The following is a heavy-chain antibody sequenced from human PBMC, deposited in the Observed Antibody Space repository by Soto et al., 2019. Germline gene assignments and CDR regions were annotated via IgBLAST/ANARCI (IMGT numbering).Heavy chain of an antibody. CDR1: GFTFNIAA. D-gene: IGHD2-21*02. CDR2: IHSDGSST. CDR3: ARGDRGAFDL. V-gene: IGHV3-74*01. J-gene: IGHJ3*01. Sequence: GGSLRLSCAASGFTFNIAAIHWVRQASGKGLEWVSRIHSDGSSTTYADSVKGRFTISRDNAKNTLYLQMNSLRAEDTAVYYCARGDRGAFDLWGQGTLVTVSS.